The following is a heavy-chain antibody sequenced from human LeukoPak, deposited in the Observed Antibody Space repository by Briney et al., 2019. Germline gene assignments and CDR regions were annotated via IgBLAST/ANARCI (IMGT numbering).Heavy chain of an antibody. CDR1: GFTFSSYW. CDR3: ARGGYILTTNWFDP. Sequence: PGGSLRLSCAASGFTFSSYWMHWVRQAPGKGLVWVSRINSDGSSTSYADSVKGRFTISRDNAKNTLYLQMNSLRAEDTAMYYCARGGYILTTNWFDPWGQGTLVTVSS. V-gene: IGHV3-74*01. D-gene: IGHD3-9*01. J-gene: IGHJ5*02. CDR2: INSDGSST.